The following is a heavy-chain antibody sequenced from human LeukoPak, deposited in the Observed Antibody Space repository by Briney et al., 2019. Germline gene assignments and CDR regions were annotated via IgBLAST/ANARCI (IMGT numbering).Heavy chain of an antibody. D-gene: IGHD6-19*01. CDR1: GGTFSSYA. CDR2: IIPIFGTA. J-gene: IGHJ4*02. V-gene: IGHV1-69*13. Sequence: SVKVSCKASGGTFSSYAISWVRQAPGQGLEWMGGIIPIFGTANYAQKFQGRVTITADESTSTAYMELSSLRSEDTAVYYCARAVAGTRYFDYWGQGTLVTVSS. CDR3: ARAVAGTRYFDY.